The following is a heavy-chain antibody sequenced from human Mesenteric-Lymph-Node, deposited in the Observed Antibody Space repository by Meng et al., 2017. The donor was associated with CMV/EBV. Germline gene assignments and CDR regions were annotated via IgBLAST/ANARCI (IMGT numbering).Heavy chain of an antibody. V-gene: IGHV3-23*01. J-gene: IGHJ5*02. CDR3: AKARFFLNH. D-gene: IGHD3-3*01. CDR1: GFTFSSYA. Sequence: RLSCGASGFTFSSYAMSWVRQAPGKGLEWVSAISGSGGNTYYTESVKGRFTISRDDSNDRLYLQMDSLRAEDTAVYYCAKARFFLNHWGQGTLVTVSS. CDR2: ISGSGGNT.